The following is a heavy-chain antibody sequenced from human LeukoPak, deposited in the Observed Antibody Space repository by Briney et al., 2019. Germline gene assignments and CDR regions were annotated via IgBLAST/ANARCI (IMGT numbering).Heavy chain of an antibody. V-gene: IGHV3-23*01. CDR3: ARGVEPLAANTLAY. Sequence: GGSLRLSCAASGFTFSNYAMSWVRQAPGKGLEWVSVIGGSGDNTYYADSVKGRFTISRDNSKNTLYLQMNSLRAEDTAVYYCARGVEPLAANTLAYWGQGTLVTVSS. D-gene: IGHD1-14*01. CDR2: IGGSGDNT. J-gene: IGHJ4*02. CDR1: GFTFSNYA.